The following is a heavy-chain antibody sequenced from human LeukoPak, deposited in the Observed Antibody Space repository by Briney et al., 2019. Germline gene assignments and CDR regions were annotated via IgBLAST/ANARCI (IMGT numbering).Heavy chain of an antibody. CDR2: INAGNGNT. V-gene: IGHV1-3*01. J-gene: IGHJ6*02. CDR3: ARATIPYYYYGMDV. D-gene: IGHD2-2*02. CDR1: GYTFTRYA. Sequence: ASVNVSCKASGYTFTRYAMHWVHQAPGQRLEWMGWINAGNGNTKYSQKFQGRVTITRDTSASTAYMELSSLRSEDTAVYYCARATIPYYYYGMDVWGQGTTVTVSS.